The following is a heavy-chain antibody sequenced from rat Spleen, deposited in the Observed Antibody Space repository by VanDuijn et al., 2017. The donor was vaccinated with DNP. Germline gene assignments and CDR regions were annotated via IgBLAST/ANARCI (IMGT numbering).Heavy chain of an antibody. D-gene: IGHD3-8*01. Sequence: EVQLVESGGGLVQPGRSLKLSCGASGFTFSKYGMAWVRQVPGKGLEWIASITSGSGSTSYLDSVRGRFTISRDDAKDTLSLQMDSLRSEDTATYYCATSPGPNWFAYWGQGVMVTVSS. V-gene: IGHV5S13*01. CDR3: ATSPGPNWFAY. CDR1: GFTFSKYG. CDR2: ITSGSGST. J-gene: IGHJ2*01.